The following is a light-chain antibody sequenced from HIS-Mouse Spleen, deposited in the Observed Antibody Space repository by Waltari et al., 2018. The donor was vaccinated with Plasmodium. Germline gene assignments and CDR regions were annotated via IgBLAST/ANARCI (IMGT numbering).Light chain of an antibody. V-gene: IGKV3-15*01. J-gene: IGKJ1*01. CDR3: QQYNNLPAWT. Sequence: EIVMTQSPATLSVSPGERATLPCRASQSVSSNLAWYQQKPGQAPRLLRDGASTRANGIPARFSGSGSGSWFTLTISSLQSEDFAVYYCQQYNNLPAWTFGQGTKVEIK. CDR2: GAS. CDR1: QSVSSN.